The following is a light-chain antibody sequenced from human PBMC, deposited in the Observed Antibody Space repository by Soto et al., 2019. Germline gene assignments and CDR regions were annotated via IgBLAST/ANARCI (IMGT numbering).Light chain of an antibody. CDR2: GAS. CDR3: QQYNGWPLT. V-gene: IGKV3-20*01. Sequence: ENVLTQSPSTLALSQGERATISCRASQSVSNNYLAWYQQKPGQAPRLLIYGASNRATGIPDRFSGSGSGTDFTLTISRLEPEDFAVYYCQQYNGWPLTFGGGTKVDIK. J-gene: IGKJ4*01. CDR1: QSVSNNY.